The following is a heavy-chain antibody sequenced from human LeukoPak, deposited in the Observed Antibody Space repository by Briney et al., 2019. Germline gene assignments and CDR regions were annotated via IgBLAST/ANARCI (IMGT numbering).Heavy chain of an antibody. D-gene: IGHD3-10*01. J-gene: IGHJ4*02. V-gene: IGHV1-46*01. CDR1: GYTFTSYY. CDR2: INPNGGST. Sequence: GASVKVSCKASGYTFTSYYLHWVRQAPGQGLEWMGIINPNGGSTSYAQKFQGRVTMTRDTSTSTVYMEVSSLRFEDTAVYYCARGRTRSHFDNWGQGTLVTVSS. CDR3: ARGRTRSHFDN.